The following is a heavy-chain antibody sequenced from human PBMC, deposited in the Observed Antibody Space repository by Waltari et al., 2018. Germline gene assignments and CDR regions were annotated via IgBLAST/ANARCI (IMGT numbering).Heavy chain of an antibody. Sequence: EVHLLESGGGLAQPGGSLRLSLAASGFNFLSDALSWGRQAPGKGLEWVSGISDSGVITKYADSVKGRFTVSRDNSKNTVFLQLNSLRAEDTAIYYCARHLYSIDYLELGNWGQGTLVTVSS. J-gene: IGHJ4*02. CDR1: GFNFLSDA. CDR3: ARHLYSIDYLELGN. CDR2: ISDSGVIT. D-gene: IGHD3-22*01. V-gene: IGHV3-23*01.